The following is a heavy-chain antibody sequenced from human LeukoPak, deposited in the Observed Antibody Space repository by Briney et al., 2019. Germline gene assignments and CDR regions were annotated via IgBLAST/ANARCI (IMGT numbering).Heavy chain of an antibody. D-gene: IGHD5-12*01. CDR2: IKQDGSEK. J-gene: IGHJ4*02. CDR1: GFTFSTYW. CDR3: VRDGGYSGYEY. V-gene: IGHV3-7*04. Sequence: PGGSLRLSCAASGFTFSTYWMTWVRQAPGKGREWVANIKQDGSEKYYVDSMKGRISISRDNAKKSLYLQMNSLRAEDTAVYYCVRDGGYSGYEYWGQGTLVTVSS.